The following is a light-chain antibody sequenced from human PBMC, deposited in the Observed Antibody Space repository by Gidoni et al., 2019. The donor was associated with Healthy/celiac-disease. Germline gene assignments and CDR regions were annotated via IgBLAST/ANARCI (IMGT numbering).Light chain of an antibody. CDR2: DAS. CDR1: QSVSSY. V-gene: IGKV3-11*01. J-gene: IGKJ4*01. Sequence: EIVLTQSPATLSLSPGERATPSCRASQSVSSYLAWYQQKPGQAHRLLIYDASNRATGIPARFSGSGSGTDFTLTISSLEPEDFAVYYCQQRSNWPLTFXGXTKVEIK. CDR3: QQRSNWPLT.